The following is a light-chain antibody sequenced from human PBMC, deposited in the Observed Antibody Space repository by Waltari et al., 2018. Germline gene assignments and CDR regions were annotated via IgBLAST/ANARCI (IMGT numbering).Light chain of an antibody. V-gene: IGKV3-11*01. CDR1: QSVSSY. CDR3: QQRDSLLVT. J-gene: IGKJ4*01. CDR2: DAS. Sequence: EIVLTHSPATLSLSPGKRATLSCRASQSVSSYLAWYQQKPGQAPRLLLYDASNRAAGIPARFSGSGSGTDFTLTISSLEPEDFAVYYCQQRDSLLVTFGGGTKVQI.